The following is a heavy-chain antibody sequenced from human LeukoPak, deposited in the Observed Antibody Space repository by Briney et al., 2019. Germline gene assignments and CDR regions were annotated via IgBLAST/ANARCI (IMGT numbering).Heavy chain of an antibody. Sequence: ASVKVSCKASGYTFTGYYMHWVRQAPGQGLEWMGWINPNSGGTNYAQKFQGRVTMTRDTSISTAYMELRSLRSDDTAVYYCARIVAVAGFDYWGQGTLVTVSS. CDR3: ARIVAVAGFDY. J-gene: IGHJ4*02. D-gene: IGHD6-19*01. CDR2: INPNSGGT. CDR1: GYTFTGYY. V-gene: IGHV1-2*02.